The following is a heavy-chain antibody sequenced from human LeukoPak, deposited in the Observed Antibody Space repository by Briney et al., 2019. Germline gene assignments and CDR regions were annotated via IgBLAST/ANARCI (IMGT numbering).Heavy chain of an antibody. CDR2: VFDSGRT. J-gene: IGHJ4*02. D-gene: IGHD5-18*01. CDR1: GGSMTTHH. V-gene: IGHV4-59*11. CDR3: TTIKRGDIFGYFDF. Sequence: PSETLSLTCTVSGGSMTTHHWNWIRQTPGKGLEWIGYVFDSGRTKVNPSLTSRVTLSTDTSKNQLSLRLRSVTAADTAVYYCTTIKRGDIFGYFDFWGQGILVTVSS.